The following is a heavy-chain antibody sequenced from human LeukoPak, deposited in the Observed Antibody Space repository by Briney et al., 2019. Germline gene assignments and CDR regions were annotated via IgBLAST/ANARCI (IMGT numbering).Heavy chain of an antibody. CDR3: AKVSGSYSTPAVYFDY. D-gene: IGHD1-26*01. CDR1: GFTFSSYA. J-gene: IGHJ4*02. CDR2: ISGSGGST. V-gene: IGHV3-23*01. Sequence: PGGSLRLSCAASGFTFSSYAMSWVRQAPGKGLEWVSAISGSGGSTYYADSVKGRFTISRDNSKNTLYLQMNSLRAEDTAVYYCAKVSGSYSTPAVYFDYWGQGTLVTVSS.